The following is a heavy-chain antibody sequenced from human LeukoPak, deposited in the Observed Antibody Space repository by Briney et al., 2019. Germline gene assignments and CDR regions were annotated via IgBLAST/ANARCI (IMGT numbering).Heavy chain of an antibody. CDR1: GGTFSSYA. J-gene: IGHJ3*02. CDR2: IIPILGIA. V-gene: IGHV1-69*04. Sequence: SVKVSCKASGGTFSSYAISWVRQAPGQGLEWMGRIIPILGIANYAQKFQGRVTITADKSTSTAYMELSSLRSEDTAVYYCATGLRLGELSLYRGAFDIWGQGTMVTVSS. D-gene: IGHD3-16*02. CDR3: ATGLRLGELSLYRGAFDI.